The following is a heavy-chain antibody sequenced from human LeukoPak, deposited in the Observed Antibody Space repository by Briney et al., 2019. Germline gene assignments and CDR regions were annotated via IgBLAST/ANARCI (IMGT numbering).Heavy chain of an antibody. Sequence: KPSETLSLTCTVSGGSISSGGYYWSWIRQPPGKGLEWIGYIYHSGSTYYNPSLKSRVTISVDRSKNQFSLKLSSVTAADTAVYYCAREVRGSYPAPFDYWGQGTLVTVSS. CDR2: IYHSGST. CDR3: AREVRGSYPAPFDY. J-gene: IGHJ4*02. D-gene: IGHD1-26*01. CDR1: GGSISSGGYY. V-gene: IGHV4-30-2*01.